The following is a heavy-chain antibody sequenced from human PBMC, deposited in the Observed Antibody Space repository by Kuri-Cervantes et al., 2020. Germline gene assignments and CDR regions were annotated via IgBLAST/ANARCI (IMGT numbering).Heavy chain of an antibody. D-gene: IGHD2-2*01. CDR2: ISGSGGST. Sequence: GESLKISCAASGFTFSSYAMSWVRQAPGKGLKWVSAISGSGGSTYYADSVKGRFTISRDNSKNTLYLQMNSLRAEDTAVYYCARGCSSTSCYALFDYWGQGTLVTVSS. CDR3: ARGCSSTSCYALFDY. CDR1: GFTFSSYA. V-gene: IGHV3-23*01. J-gene: IGHJ4*02.